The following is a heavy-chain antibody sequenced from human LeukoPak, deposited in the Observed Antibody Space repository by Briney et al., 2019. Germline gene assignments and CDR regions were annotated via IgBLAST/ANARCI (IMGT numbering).Heavy chain of an antibody. V-gene: IGHV1-69*02. D-gene: IGHD3-3*01. Sequence: SVKLSCKASGGTFSSYTISWVRQAPGQGLEWMGRIIPILGIANYAQKFQGRVTITADKSTSTAYMELSSLRSEDTAVYYCASQSTIFGVVRFDPWGQGTLVTVSS. CDR3: ASQSTIFGVVRFDP. CDR2: IIPILGIA. CDR1: GGTFSSYT. J-gene: IGHJ5*02.